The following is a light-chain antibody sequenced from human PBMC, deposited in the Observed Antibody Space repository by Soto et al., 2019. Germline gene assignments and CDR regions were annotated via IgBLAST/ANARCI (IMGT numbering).Light chain of an antibody. V-gene: IGKV1-5*01. CDR2: DAS. CDR3: QQYNTYSPRT. CDR1: QSISRR. J-gene: IGKJ1*01. Sequence: DIQMTQSPSTLSASVGDRVTITCRSSQSISRRLAWYQQKPGKAPKVLIYDASSMESGVPSRSSGSGSGTEFTLTISSLQPDDFATYYCQQYNTYSPRTFGQGTKVDIK.